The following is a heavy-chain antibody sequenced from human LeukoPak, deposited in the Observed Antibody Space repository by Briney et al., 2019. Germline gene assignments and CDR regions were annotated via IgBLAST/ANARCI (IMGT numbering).Heavy chain of an antibody. CDR3: AREDDTIADNTFDI. CDR2: VHYSGNT. J-gene: IGHJ3*02. D-gene: IGHD6-13*01. Sequence: LRLSCAASGFTFSNAWMSWVRQAPGKGLEWVGSVHYSGNTFYNPSLKSRVTISLDTSKNHFSLKVHSVTAADTAVYYCAREDDTIADNTFDIWGQGTVVTVSS. CDR1: GFTFSNAW. V-gene: IGHV4-28*03.